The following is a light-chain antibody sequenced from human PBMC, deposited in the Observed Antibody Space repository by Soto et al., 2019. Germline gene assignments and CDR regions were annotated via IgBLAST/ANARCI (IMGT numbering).Light chain of an antibody. V-gene: IGKV2-30*01. CDR1: KTLLTRNENTS. CDR2: KVS. J-gene: IGKJ3*01. CDR3: MQGTHWPRT. Sequence: PHSPFSFPAPLGRPPPFPARPGKTLLTRNENTSLNWFQQRPGQPPRPLLYKVSNRDSGVPDRFSGSGSGTDFTLKISRVEAEDVGVYYRMQGTHWPRTFGPGTKVDIK.